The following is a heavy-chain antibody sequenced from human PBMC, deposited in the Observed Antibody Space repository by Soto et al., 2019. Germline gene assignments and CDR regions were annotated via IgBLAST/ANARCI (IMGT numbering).Heavy chain of an antibody. V-gene: IGHV3-74*01. J-gene: IGHJ4*02. Sequence: GESLKISCAASGFIFNNYWMHWVRQAPGKGLVWVARIHGDGITTTYVDSVKGRFTISRDNAKNTVYLQMNSLRAEDTAVYYCGRGSGPRGRPYWGQGILVTVSS. CDR1: GFIFNNYW. D-gene: IGHD6-25*01. CDR3: GRGSGPRGRPY. CDR2: IHGDGITT.